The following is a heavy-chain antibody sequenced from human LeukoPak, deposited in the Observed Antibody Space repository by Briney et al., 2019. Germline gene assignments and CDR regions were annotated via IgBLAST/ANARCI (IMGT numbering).Heavy chain of an antibody. CDR1: GSIFNSYA. V-gene: IGHV3-48*02. CDR2: ISRTNSI. Sequence: GGSLRLSCAASGSIFNSYAMNWIRQAPGKGLEWVSYISRTNSIYYSDSVRGRFTISRDNAKNSLYLQMNSLRDEDTAVYYCARDHDWGFDYWGQGILVAVSS. J-gene: IGHJ4*02. CDR3: ARDHDWGFDY. D-gene: IGHD2-21*01.